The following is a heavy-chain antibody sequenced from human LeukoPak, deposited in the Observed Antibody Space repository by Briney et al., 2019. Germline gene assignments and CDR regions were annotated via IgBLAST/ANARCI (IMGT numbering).Heavy chain of an antibody. CDR2: IQYDGNDK. J-gene: IGHJ4*02. CDR3: AKDLTGGWSLEY. V-gene: IGHV3-30*02. Sequence: PGGSLRLSCAASGFTFSSCAMHWVRQAPGKGLEWVALIQYDGNDKNYADSVKGRFTISRDNSKNTLYLQMNSLRAEDTAVYYCAKDLTGGWSLEYWGQGTLVTVSS. D-gene: IGHD6-19*01. CDR1: GFTFSSCA.